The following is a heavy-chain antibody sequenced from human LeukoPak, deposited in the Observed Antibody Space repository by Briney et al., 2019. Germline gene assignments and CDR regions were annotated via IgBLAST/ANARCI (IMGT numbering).Heavy chain of an antibody. CDR1: GGSISSYY. J-gene: IGHJ4*02. V-gene: IGHV4-59*01. Sequence: SETLSLTCTVSGGSISSYYWSWIRQPPGKGLEWIGYIYYSGSTNYNPSLKSRVTISVDTSKKQFSLKLSSVTDADTAVYYCGTRRIAVAAPFDFWGQGTLVTVSS. D-gene: IGHD6-19*01. CDR2: IYYSGST. CDR3: GTRRIAVAAPFDF.